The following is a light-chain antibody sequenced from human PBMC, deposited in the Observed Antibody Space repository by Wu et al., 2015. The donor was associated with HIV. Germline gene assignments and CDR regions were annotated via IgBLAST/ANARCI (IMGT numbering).Light chain of an antibody. Sequence: DIQVTQSPYSLSASVGDTVTITCRTSQSITNSLAWYQQKPGKVPKLLISAASTLQSGVPSRFSGSGYGTEFTLTINSLQPEDVANYYCQKCNNAPLTFGGGTKVEI. J-gene: IGKJ4*01. CDR3: QKCNNAPLT. CDR2: AAS. CDR1: QSITNS. V-gene: IGKV1-27*01.